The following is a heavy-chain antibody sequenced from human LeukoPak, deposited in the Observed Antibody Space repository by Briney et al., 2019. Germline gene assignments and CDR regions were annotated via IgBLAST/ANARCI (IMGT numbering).Heavy chain of an antibody. CDR3: ASAFRGPFDT. CDR1: GFTFSSYS. CDR2: ISGSSGTI. Sequence: GGSLRLSGAASGFTFSSYSMNWVRQAPGKGLEWVSYISGSSGTIYYADSVKGRFTISRDNAKSSLYLQMNSLRAEDTAVYYCASAFRGPFDTWGQGTLVTVSS. V-gene: IGHV3-48*04. J-gene: IGHJ5*02. D-gene: IGHD2/OR15-2a*01.